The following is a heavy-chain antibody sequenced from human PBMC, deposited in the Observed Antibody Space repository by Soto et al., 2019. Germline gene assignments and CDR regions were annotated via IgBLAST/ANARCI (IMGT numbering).Heavy chain of an antibody. Sequence: GGSLRLSCAASGFSFSISPMHWVRQAPGKGPEWVALISYDGTNKFYADSVRGRFTIPRDNSKSTLYLQVDSLRPEDAAVYYCARDPKTSGGQHWAFNYFDSWGQGTLVTVSS. D-gene: IGHD7-27*01. CDR1: GFSFSISP. CDR3: ARDPKTSGGQHWAFNYFDS. V-gene: IGHV3-30-3*01. J-gene: IGHJ4*02. CDR2: ISYDGTNK.